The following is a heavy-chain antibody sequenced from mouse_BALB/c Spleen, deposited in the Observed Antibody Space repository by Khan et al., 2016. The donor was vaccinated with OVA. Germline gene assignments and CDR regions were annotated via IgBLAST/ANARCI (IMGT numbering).Heavy chain of an antibody. J-gene: IGHJ1*01. CDR1: GYTFTNYG. D-gene: IGHD6-1*01. V-gene: IGHV9-3-1*01. CDR3: ARSASYGFFDD. Sequence: QIQLVQSGPELKKPGETVKISCKASGYTFTNYGMNWVKQAPGKGLKWMGWINTYTGEPTYADDFKGRVAFSLETSANTAYLQINNLKNEDTATXFCARSASYGFFDDWGAGTTVTVSS. CDR2: INTYTGEP.